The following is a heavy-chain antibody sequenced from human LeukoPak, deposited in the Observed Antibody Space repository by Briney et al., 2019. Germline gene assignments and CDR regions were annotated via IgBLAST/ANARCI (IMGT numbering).Heavy chain of an antibody. CDR3: AKPPWLLPQGILFD. V-gene: IGHV3-30*18. D-gene: IGHD3-22*01. J-gene: IGHJ4*02. CDR1: GFTFSSYA. Sequence: GGSLRLSCAASGFTFSSYAMSWVRQAPGKGLEWVAVISYDGSNKYYADSVKGRFTISRDNSKNTLYLQMNSLRAEDTAVYYCAKPPWLLPQGILFDWGQGTLVTVSS. CDR2: ISYDGSNK.